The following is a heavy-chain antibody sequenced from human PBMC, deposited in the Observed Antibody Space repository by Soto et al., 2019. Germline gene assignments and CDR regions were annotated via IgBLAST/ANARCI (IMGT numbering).Heavy chain of an antibody. Sequence: GALRLSCAASGFTFSSYWMSWVRQAPGKGLEWVANIKQDGSEKYYVDSVKGRFTISRDNAKNSLYLQMNSLRAEDTAVYYCARAITFGGVIVNYYYYGMDVWGQGTTVTVSS. D-gene: IGHD3-16*02. CDR1: GFTFSSYW. CDR2: IKQDGSEK. J-gene: IGHJ6*02. CDR3: ARAITFGGVIVNYYYYGMDV. V-gene: IGHV3-7*03.